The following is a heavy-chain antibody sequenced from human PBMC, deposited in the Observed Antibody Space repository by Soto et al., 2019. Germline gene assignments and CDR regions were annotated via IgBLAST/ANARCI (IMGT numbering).Heavy chain of an antibody. CDR1: GGTFSSYA. CDR2: IIPIFGTA. D-gene: IGHD3-16*01. V-gene: IGHV1-69*13. Sequence: SLKGSCNTSGGTFSSYAISWVRQAPGQGLEWMGGIIPIFGTANYAQKFQGRVTITADESTSTAYMELSSLRSEDTAVYYCASTGEIPYYYGMDVWGQGTTVTVSS. J-gene: IGHJ6*02. CDR3: ASTGEIPYYYGMDV.